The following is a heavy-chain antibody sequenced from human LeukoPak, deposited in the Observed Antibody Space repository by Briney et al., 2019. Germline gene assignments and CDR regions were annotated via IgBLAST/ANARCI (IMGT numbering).Heavy chain of an antibody. CDR1: GYLFISYG. J-gene: IGHJ3*01. Sequence: SVRVSCKASGYLFISYGINWVRQAPGQRLEWMGWISAYNGQTNYAQEFQGRVTMTTDTSTTTAYMELTGLRFNDTAVYYCAKDLYSSLSGGEVFDVWGQGTRVTVSS. CDR2: ISAYNGQT. D-gene: IGHD4-11*01. V-gene: IGHV1-18*01. CDR3: AKDLYSSLSGGEVFDV.